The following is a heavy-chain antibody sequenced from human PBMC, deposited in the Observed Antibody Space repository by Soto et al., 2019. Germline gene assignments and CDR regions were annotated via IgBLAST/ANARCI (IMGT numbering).Heavy chain of an antibody. Sequence: PGGFMRLSCSASGFTFSSYAMHWVRQAPGKGLEYVSAISSNGGSTYYADSVKGRFTISRDNSKNTLYLQMNSLRAEDTAVYYCARDRIAVAGNPEYFQHWGQGTLVTVSS. CDR1: GFTFSSYA. CDR2: ISSNGGST. V-gene: IGHV3-64*04. CDR3: ARDRIAVAGNPEYFQH. D-gene: IGHD6-19*01. J-gene: IGHJ1*01.